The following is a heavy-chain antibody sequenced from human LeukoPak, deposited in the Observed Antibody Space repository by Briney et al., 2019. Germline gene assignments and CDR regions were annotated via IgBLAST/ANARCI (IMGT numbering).Heavy chain of an antibody. CDR2: IIPILGIA. D-gene: IGHD4-11*01. CDR3: ARDVTTVTTYPNYYYYGMDV. V-gene: IGHV1-69*04. Sequence: SVNVSCKASGGTFSSYAISWVRQAPGQGLEWMGRIIPILGIANYAQKFQGRVTITADKSTSTAYMELSSLRSEDTAVYYCARDVTTVTTYPNYYYYGMDVLGQGTTVTVSS. CDR1: GGTFSSYA. J-gene: IGHJ6*02.